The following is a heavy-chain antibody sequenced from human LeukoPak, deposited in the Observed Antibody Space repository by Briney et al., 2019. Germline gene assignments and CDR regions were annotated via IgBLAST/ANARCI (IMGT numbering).Heavy chain of an antibody. D-gene: IGHD3-10*01. CDR3: ARGSRWSGEKVGYFDR. CDR2: INPSGIT. J-gene: IGHJ4*02. V-gene: IGHV4-34*01. CDR1: GGSFSGYY. Sequence: KSSETLSLTCVVYGGSFSGYYWGWIRQPPGKGLWRIGEINPSGITNYSQSLKSRVTISADTPKNQFSLRLSSMTAADTAVYYCARGSRWSGEKVGYFDRWGQGNLVTVSS.